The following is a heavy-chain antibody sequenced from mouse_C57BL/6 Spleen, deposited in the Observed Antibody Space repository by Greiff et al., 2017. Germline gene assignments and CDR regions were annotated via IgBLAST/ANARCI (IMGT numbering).Heavy chain of an antibody. CDR2: INPSNGGT. J-gene: IGHJ3*01. Sequence: QVQLKQPGTELVKPGASVKLSCKASGYTFTSYWMHWVKQRPGQGLEWIGNINPSNGGTNYNEKFKSKATLTVDKSSSTAYMQLSSLTSEEAAVYYCARSVYYDYDRGFAYWGQGTLVTVSA. V-gene: IGHV1-53*01. CDR1: GYTFTSYW. CDR3: ARSVYYDYDRGFAY. D-gene: IGHD2-4*01.